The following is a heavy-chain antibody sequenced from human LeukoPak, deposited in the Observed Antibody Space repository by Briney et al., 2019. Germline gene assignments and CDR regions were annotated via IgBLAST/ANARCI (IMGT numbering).Heavy chain of an antibody. CDR1: GFTFNNHW. D-gene: IGHD3-10*01. J-gene: IGHJ4*02. CDR2: IKQDGSEK. CDR3: ARDLRLDYYGSGSLDH. Sequence: PGGSLRLSCAASGFTFNNHWMSWVRQAPGKGLEWVANIKQDGSEKYYVDSVKGRFTISRDNAKNSLSLQMNSLRADDTAVYYCARDLRLDYYGSGSLDHWGQGTLVTVPS. V-gene: IGHV3-7*01.